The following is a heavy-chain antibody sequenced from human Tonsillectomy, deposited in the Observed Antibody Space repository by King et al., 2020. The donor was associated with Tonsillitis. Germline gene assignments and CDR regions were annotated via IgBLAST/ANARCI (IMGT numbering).Heavy chain of an antibody. D-gene: IGHD3-3*01. J-gene: IGHJ3*02. CDR2: INPNSGGT. CDR1: GYTFTGYY. V-gene: IGHV1-2*02. Sequence: VQLVESGAEVKKPGASVKVSCKASGYTFTGYYMHWVRQAPGQGLEWMGWINPNSGGTNYAQKFQGRVTMTRDTSISTAYMELSRLRSDDTAVYYCARDQGVVIIGGDAFDIWGQETMVTVSS. CDR3: ARDQGVVIIGGDAFDI.